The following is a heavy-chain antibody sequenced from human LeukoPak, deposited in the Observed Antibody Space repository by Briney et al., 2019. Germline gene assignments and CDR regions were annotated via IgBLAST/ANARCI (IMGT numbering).Heavy chain of an antibody. D-gene: IGHD2-8*02. CDR2: INHRGST. Sequence: AETLSLTCAVYGGSFSVYYWSWIRQPPGKGLEWIGEINHRGSTNYMPSLKSRVTISVDTSKNQLSLKLRSEPAADTPVYYCARDRDILLVYYFDYWGQGTLVTVSS. CDR3: ARDRDILLVYYFDY. J-gene: IGHJ4*02. V-gene: IGHV4-34*01. CDR1: GGSFSVYY.